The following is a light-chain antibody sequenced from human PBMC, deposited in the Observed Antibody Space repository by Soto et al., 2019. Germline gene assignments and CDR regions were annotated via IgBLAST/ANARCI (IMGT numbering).Light chain of an antibody. CDR2: AAS. CDR3: QQVKGFPLT. J-gene: IGKJ4*01. CDR1: QDITTW. Sequence: DIQMAQSPSSVSAFVGDRVAFTFRASQDITTWLAWYQKKPGEAPRLLIYAASSLYSGVPTRFSGSGTGTEFTLTISNLQPEDSAIYYCQQVKGFPLTFGGGTKVDIK. V-gene: IGKV1-12*01.